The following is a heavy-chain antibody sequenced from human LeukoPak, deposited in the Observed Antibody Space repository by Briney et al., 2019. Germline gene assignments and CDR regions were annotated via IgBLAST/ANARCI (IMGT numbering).Heavy chain of an antibody. Sequence: SETLSLTCTVSGGSVSSNRFYWGWIRQPPGKGLEWIGSMYYSGGTYYNPSLQSRVTISADTYKNQFSLKLTSVTVADTAVYYCARGVVLGQDDAFDIWGRGTMVTVSS. CDR1: GGSVSSNRFY. CDR2: MYYSGGT. CDR3: ARGVVLGQDDAFDI. J-gene: IGHJ3*02. D-gene: IGHD3/OR15-3a*01. V-gene: IGHV4-39*07.